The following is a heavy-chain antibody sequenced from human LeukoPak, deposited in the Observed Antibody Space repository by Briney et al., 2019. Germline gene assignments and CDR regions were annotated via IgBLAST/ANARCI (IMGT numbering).Heavy chain of an antibody. Sequence: SETLSLTCTVSGGSISSYYWSWIRQPPGKGLEWIGYIYYSGSTNYNPSLKSRVTISVDTSENQFSLKLSSVTAADTAVYYCARAPRPGQMIHYSFDYWGPGTLVTVSS. CDR1: GGSISSYY. J-gene: IGHJ4*02. CDR3: ARAPRPGQMIHYSFDY. D-gene: IGHD3-22*01. CDR2: IYYSGST. V-gene: IGHV4-59*08.